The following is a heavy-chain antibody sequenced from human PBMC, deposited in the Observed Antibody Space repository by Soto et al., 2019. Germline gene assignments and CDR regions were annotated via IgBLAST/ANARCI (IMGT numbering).Heavy chain of an antibody. CDR3: ATRSCRYFHATDV. CDR1: GGTLSSYA. CDR2: IIPRYGAA. Sequence: GASVKVSCKASGGTLSSYALNWVRQAPGQGLEWLGGIIPRYGAANYAQKFQGRVAITADMSTSTAYMDLSGLTSEDTAVYYCATRSCRYFHATDVWGQGTTVTVSS. J-gene: IGHJ6*02. V-gene: IGHV1-69*06. D-gene: IGHD6-19*01.